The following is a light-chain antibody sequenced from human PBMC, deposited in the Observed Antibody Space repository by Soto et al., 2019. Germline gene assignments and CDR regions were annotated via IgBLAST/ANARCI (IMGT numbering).Light chain of an antibody. J-gene: IGLJ1*01. V-gene: IGLV2-14*01. CDR1: SSDVGAYNY. CDR3: SSFTSSSTYV. CDR2: DVS. Sequence: QSALTQPASVSGSHGQSIAISCTGTSSDVGAYNYVSWYQQHPGKAPKLIIYDVSNRPSGVSNRFSGSKSGNTASLTISGLQAEDEADYYCSSFTSSSTYVFGTASKVTVL.